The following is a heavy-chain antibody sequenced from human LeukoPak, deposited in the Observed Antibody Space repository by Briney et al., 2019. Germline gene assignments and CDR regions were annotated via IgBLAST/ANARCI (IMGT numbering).Heavy chain of an antibody. Sequence: PGRSLRLSCAASGFTFSSYAMHWVRQAPGKGLEWVAVISYDGSNKYYADSVKGRFTISRDNAKNSLYLQMNSLRAEDTAVYYCARGFYDILTGYPNWGQGTLVTVSS. D-gene: IGHD3-9*01. V-gene: IGHV3-30*04. CDR2: ISYDGSNK. CDR3: ARGFYDILTGYPN. J-gene: IGHJ4*02. CDR1: GFTFSSYA.